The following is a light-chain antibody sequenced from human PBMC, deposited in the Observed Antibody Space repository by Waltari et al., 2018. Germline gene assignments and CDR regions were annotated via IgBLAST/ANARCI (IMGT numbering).Light chain of an antibody. CDR3: QQYRSTLWT. J-gene: IGKJ1*01. CDR2: WAS. Sequence: DIVMTQSPASLAVSLGERATINCKSSQSVLFSTNNKNYLAWYQQKTGQPPKLLFYWASTRESGVPDRFSGSGSGTDFTLTISSLQAEDVAVYYCQQYRSTLWTFGQGTRVEIK. CDR1: QSVLFSTNNKNY. V-gene: IGKV4-1*01.